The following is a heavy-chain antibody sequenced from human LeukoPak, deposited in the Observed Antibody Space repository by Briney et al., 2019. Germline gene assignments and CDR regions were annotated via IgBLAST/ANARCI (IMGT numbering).Heavy chain of an antibody. V-gene: IGHV3-23*01. CDR3: AKGSDIVVVVAATEEYYFDY. J-gene: IGHJ4*02. D-gene: IGHD2-15*01. Sequence: GGSLRLSCAASGFTFSSYAMSWVRQAPGKGLDWVSAISGSGGSTYYADSVKGRFTISRDNSKNTLYLQMNSLRAEDTAVYYCAKGSDIVVVVAATEEYYFDYWGQGTLVTVSS. CDR1: GFTFSSYA. CDR2: ISGSGGST.